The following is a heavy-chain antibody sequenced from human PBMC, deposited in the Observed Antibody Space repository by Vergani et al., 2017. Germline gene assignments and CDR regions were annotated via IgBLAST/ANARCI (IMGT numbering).Heavy chain of an antibody. CDR3: AKDTAYYYYYMDV. CDR2: IIWNSGSI. CDR1: GFTFDDYA. Sequence: EVQLVESGGGLVQPGRSLRLSCAASGFTFDDYALPWVREAPGKGLEWVSGIIWNSGSIGYADSGKGRFTISRDNAKNSLYLQMNSLRAEDTALYYCAKDTAYYYYYMDVWGKGTTVTVSS. V-gene: IGHV3-9*01. J-gene: IGHJ6*03.